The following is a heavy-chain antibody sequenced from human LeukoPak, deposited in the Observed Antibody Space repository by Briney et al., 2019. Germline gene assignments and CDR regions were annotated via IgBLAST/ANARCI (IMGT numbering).Heavy chain of an antibody. Sequence: ASVKVSCKASGYTFTSYYMHWVRQVPGQGLEWMGIINPSGGSTSYAQKFQGRVTMTRDTSTSTVYMELSSLRSEDTAVYYCARTTMVRGAFDYWGQGTLVTVSS. D-gene: IGHD3-10*01. CDR2: INPSGGST. CDR1: GYTFTSYY. CDR3: ARTTMVRGAFDY. V-gene: IGHV1-46*01. J-gene: IGHJ4*02.